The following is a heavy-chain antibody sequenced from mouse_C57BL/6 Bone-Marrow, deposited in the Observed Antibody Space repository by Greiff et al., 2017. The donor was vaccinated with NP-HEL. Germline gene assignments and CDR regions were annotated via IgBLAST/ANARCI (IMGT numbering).Heavy chain of an antibody. J-gene: IGHJ1*03. CDR2: IYPRSGNT. D-gene: IGHD1-1*01. Sequence: VQLQESGAELARPGASVKLSCKASGYTFTSYGISWVKQRTGQGLEWIGEIYPRSGNTYYNEKFKGKATLTADKSSSTAYMELRSLTSEDSAVYFCARPITTVVPDWYFDVWGTGTTVTVSS. CDR3: ARPITTVVPDWYFDV. CDR1: GYTFTSYG. V-gene: IGHV1-81*01.